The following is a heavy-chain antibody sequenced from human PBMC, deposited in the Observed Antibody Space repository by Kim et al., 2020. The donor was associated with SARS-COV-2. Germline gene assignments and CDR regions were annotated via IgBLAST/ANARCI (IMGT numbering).Heavy chain of an antibody. CDR1: GYTFTGYY. CDR3: ARGPRIVVVPAARNWFDP. V-gene: IGHV1-2*02. D-gene: IGHD2-2*01. Sequence: ASVKVSCKASGYTFTGYYMHWVRQAPGQGLEWMGWINPNSGGTNYAQKFQGRVTMTRDTSISTAYMELSRLRSDDTAVYYCARGPRIVVVPAARNWFDPWGQGTLVTVSS. CDR2: INPNSGGT. J-gene: IGHJ5*02.